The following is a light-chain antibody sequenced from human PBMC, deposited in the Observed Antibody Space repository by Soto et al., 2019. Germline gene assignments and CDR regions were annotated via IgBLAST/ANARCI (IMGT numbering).Light chain of an antibody. CDR2: DVS. CDR3: SSYTSSSTYV. V-gene: IGLV2-14*03. Sequence: QSVLTQPASVSGSPGQSIAISCTGTSSDVGGYNYVSWYQHHPGKAPTVMIYDVSNRPSGVSDRFSGSKSGNTASLTISGLQAYDEADYYCSSYTSSSTYVFGTGTKVTVL. J-gene: IGLJ1*01. CDR1: SSDVGGYNY.